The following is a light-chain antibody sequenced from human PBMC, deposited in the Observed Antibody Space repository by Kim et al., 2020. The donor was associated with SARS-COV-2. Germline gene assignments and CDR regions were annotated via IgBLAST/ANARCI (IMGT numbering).Light chain of an antibody. V-gene: IGKV1-33*01. J-gene: IGKJ2*01. CDR3: LQYKNVPYT. CDR1: QDIREY. CDR2: HVS. Sequence: DIQMTQSPSSLSASVGDRVTITCQASQDIREYVNWYQQKPGKAPELLIYHVSTLEDGVPSRFRGSGSGTDFTFTISSLQPEDIATYYCLQYKNVPYTFGQGTMLEI.